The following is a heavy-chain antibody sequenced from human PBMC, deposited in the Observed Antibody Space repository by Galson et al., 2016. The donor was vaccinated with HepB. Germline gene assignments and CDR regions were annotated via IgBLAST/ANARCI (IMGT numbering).Heavy chain of an antibody. J-gene: IGHJ6*02. D-gene: IGHD5-24*01. CDR3: ARDPMATRYYYYGMDV. CDR1: RFTSGSYA. CDR2: IYSGGST. V-gene: IGHV3-53*01. Sequence: SLRLSCAASRFTSGSYALHWVRQAPGKGLEWVSVIYSGGSTYYADSVKGRFTISRDNSKNTLYLQMNSLRAEDTAVYYCARDPMATRYYYYGMDVWGQGTTVTVSS.